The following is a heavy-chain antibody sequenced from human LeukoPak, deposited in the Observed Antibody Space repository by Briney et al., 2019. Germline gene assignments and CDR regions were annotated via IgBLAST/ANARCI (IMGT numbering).Heavy chain of an antibody. V-gene: IGHV3-23*01. D-gene: IGHD4-17*01. Sequence: PGGSLRLSCAASGFTFDSYAMAWVRQAPGKGLEWVSSISGSGGTTYYADSVKGRFIMSRDNSKKTLYLHMNTLRAGDTAVYYCAKGAYGDYPNWFDPWGQGTLVTVSS. J-gene: IGHJ5*02. CDR2: ISGSGGTT. CDR1: GFTFDSYA. CDR3: AKGAYGDYPNWFDP.